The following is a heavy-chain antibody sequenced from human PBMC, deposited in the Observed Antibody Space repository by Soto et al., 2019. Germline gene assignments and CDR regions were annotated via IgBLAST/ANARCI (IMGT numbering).Heavy chain of an antibody. CDR3: ARDHGDYGRAYYYYVMDV. J-gene: IGHJ6*02. CDR2: IYYSGST. D-gene: IGHD4-17*01. V-gene: IGHV4-59*01. CDR1: GFSISSYY. Sequence: SETLSLTCTFSGFSISSYYWRWIRQPPGKGLERIGYIYYSGSTNYNPSLKCRVTILVDTSKKQFSLKLSSVTAADTAVYYCARDHGDYGRAYYYYVMDVWGQGTTVTVSS.